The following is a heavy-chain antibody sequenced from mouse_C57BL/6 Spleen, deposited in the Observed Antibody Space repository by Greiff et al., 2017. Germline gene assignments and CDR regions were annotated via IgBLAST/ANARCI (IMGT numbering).Heavy chain of an antibody. CDR1: GFSLTSYG. Sequence: QVQLQQSGPGLVQPSQSLSITCTASGFSLTSYGVHWVRQSPGKGLEWLGVIWSGGSTDYNAAFISRLSISKDNSKSQVCFKMNSLQADDTARYYCARNWAGTNMAYWGKGTLVTVSA. J-gene: IGHJ3*01. D-gene: IGHD4-1*01. CDR2: IWSGGST. CDR3: ARNWAGTNMAY. V-gene: IGHV2-2*01.